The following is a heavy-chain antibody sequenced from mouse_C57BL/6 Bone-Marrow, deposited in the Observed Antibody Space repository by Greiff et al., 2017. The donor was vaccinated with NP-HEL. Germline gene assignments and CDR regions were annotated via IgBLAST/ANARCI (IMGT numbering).Heavy chain of an antibody. CDR1: GFNIKDDY. J-gene: IGHJ3*01. CDR2: IDPENGDT. CDR3: TATVVAPFAY. Sequence: EVQLQQSGAELVRPGASVKLSCTASGFNIKDDYMHWVKQRPEQGLEWIGWIDPENGDTEYASKFQGKATITADTSSNTAYLKLSSLTSEDTAVYYCTATVVAPFAYWGQGTLVTVSA. D-gene: IGHD1-1*01. V-gene: IGHV14-4*01.